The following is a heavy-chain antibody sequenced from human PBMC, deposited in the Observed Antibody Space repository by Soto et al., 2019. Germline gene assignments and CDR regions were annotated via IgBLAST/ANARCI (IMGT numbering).Heavy chain of an antibody. V-gene: IGHV1-58*02. J-gene: IGHJ3*02. D-gene: IGHD1-26*01. CDR1: GFTFTSSA. CDR3: SRVGLSSAFDI. Sequence: ASVKVSCKASGFTFTSSAMQWVRQARGQRLEWIGWIVVGSGNTNYAQKFQERVTITRDMSTSTAYMELSGLRSEDTAVYYCSRVGLSSAFDIWGQGTMVTVSS. CDR2: IVVGSGNT.